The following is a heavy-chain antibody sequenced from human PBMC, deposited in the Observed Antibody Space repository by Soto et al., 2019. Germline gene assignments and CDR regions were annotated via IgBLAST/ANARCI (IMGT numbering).Heavy chain of an antibody. V-gene: IGHV2-5*02. J-gene: IGHJ4*02. CDR2: IYWDDDK. CDR1: GFSLSTSGVG. Sequence: SGPTLVNPTQTLTLTCTFSGFSLSTSGVGVGWIRQPPGKALEWLALIYWDDDKRYSPSLKSRLTITKDTSKNQVVLTMTNMDPVDTATYYCAHLIAVAGPDTQYYFDYWGQGTLVTVSS. CDR3: AHLIAVAGPDTQYYFDY. D-gene: IGHD6-19*01.